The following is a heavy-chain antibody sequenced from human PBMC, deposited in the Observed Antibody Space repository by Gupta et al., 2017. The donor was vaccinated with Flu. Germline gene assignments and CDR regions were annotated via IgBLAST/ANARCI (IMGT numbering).Heavy chain of an antibody. V-gene: IGHV3-74*01. CDR3: ARGRRKADFDY. CDR2: IKNDGSST. CDR1: GFTFSSYW. J-gene: IGHJ4*02. Sequence: EVQLVESGGGLVQPGGSLRLSCAASGFTFSSYWMYWVRQGPGKGLVWVSHIKNDGSSTNYADSVKGRFTISRDNAKNTMYLQMNSLRADDSAVYYCARGRRKADFDYWGQGTLVTVYS.